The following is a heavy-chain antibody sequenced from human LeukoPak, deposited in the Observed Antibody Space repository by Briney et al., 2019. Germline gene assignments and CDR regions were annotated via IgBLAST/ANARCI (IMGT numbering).Heavy chain of an antibody. V-gene: IGHV4-39*07. CDR2: IYYSGST. J-gene: IGHJ4*02. CDR1: GGSISSSSYY. Sequence: SETLSLTCTVSGGSISSSSYYWGWIRQPPGKGLEWIGSIYYSGSTYYNPSLKSRVTISVDTSKNQFSLKLSSVTAADTAVYYCARRVGSSSGGDGRTDYWGQGTLVTVSS. CDR3: ARRVGSSSGGDGRTDY. D-gene: IGHD6-6*01.